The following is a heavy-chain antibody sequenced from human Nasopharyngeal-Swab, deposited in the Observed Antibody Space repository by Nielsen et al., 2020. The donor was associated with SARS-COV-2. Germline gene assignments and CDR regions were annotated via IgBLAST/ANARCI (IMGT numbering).Heavy chain of an antibody. CDR2: IYYSAST. V-gene: IGHV4-59*01. CDR1: GVSFSSYY. Sequence: GSLRLSCTVSGVSFSSYYWRWIRQAPGKGLEYIGYIYYSASTNYNPSLKSRVTISADTSKNQFSLKVSSVIAADTAVYYCARGGRPMMSMDVWGQGTTVTVSS. D-gene: IGHD3-16*01. J-gene: IGHJ6*02. CDR3: ARGGRPMMSMDV.